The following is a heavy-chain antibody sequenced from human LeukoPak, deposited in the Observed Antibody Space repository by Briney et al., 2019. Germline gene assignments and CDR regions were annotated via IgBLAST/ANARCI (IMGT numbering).Heavy chain of an antibody. CDR1: GDTFTKYG. Sequence: ASVKVSCKAFGDTFTKYGISWVRQAPGQGLEWMGWISIIDGNTNYAQNLQGRVAMTTDTSTNTVYMELRSLRFDDTAVYYCARDSDTTSGRDPWGQGTLVTVSS. J-gene: IGHJ5*02. D-gene: IGHD1-26*01. CDR3: ARDSDTTSGRDP. V-gene: IGHV1-18*01. CDR2: ISIIDGNT.